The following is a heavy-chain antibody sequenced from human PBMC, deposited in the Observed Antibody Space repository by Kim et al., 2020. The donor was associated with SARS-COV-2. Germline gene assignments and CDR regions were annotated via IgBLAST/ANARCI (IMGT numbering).Heavy chain of an antibody. CDR3: ARVCGSGSYPNYYYYGMDV. CDR1: GGSISSGSYY. V-gene: IGHV4-61*02. J-gene: IGHJ6*02. D-gene: IGHD3-10*01. CDR2: IYTSGST. Sequence: SETLSLTCTVSGGSISSGSYYWSWIRQPAGKGLEWIGRIYTSGSTNYNPSLKSRVTISVDTSKNQFSLKLSSVTAADTAVYYCARVCGSGSYPNYYYYGMDVWGQGTTVTVSS.